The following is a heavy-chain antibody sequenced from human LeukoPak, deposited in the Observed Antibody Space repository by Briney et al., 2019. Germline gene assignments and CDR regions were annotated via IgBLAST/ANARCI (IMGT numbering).Heavy chain of an antibody. J-gene: IGHJ4*02. Sequence: SETLSLTCTVSGGPISSYYWTWIRQPPGKGLEWTGYIYYSGSTNYNPSLKSRVTISVDTSKNQFSLKLSSVTAADTAVYYCARREYCSGGSCYGFDYWGQGTLVTVSS. D-gene: IGHD2-15*01. CDR2: IYYSGST. V-gene: IGHV4-59*08. CDR3: ARREYCSGGSCYGFDY. CDR1: GGPISSYY.